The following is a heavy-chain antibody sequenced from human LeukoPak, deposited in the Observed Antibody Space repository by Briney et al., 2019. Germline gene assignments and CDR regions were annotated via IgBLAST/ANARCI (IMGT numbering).Heavy chain of an antibody. Sequence: ASVKVSCKASGYTFPSYGISWVRQARGQGLEWMGWISAYNGNTNYAQKLQGRVTMTTDTSTSTAYMELRSLRSEDTAVYYCARGDDFWSGDYAEASGAFDYWGQGTLVTVSS. J-gene: IGHJ4*02. CDR1: GYTFPSYG. V-gene: IGHV1-18*01. CDR3: ARGDDFWSGDYAEASGAFDY. D-gene: IGHD3-3*01. CDR2: ISAYNGNT.